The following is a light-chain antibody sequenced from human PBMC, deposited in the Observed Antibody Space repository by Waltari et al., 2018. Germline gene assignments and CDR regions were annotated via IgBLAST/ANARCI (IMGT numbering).Light chain of an antibody. V-gene: IGKV1-39*01. CDR2: AAS. Sequence: DIQMTQSPSSLSASVGYRVTITCRASQTIGSYLIWYQHKPGKAPKVLIYAASSLQSGVPSRFSGSGSGTDFTLTISSLQPEDFATYYCHQTYSSPQTFGQGTKLEIK. CDR3: HQTYSSPQT. CDR1: QTIGSY. J-gene: IGKJ2*01.